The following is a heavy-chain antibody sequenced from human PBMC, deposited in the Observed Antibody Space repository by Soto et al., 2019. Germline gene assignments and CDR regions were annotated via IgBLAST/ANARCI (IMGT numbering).Heavy chain of an antibody. CDR1: GYTFTSYA. CDR2: INAGNGNT. Sequence: QSQLVQSGAEVKKPGASVKVTCKASGYTFTSYAMHWVRQAPGQRLEWMGWINAGNGNTKYSQKFQGRVTITRDTSASTAYMELSSLRSEDTAVYYCARDGGYDSSGYHYFDYWGQGTLVTVSS. D-gene: IGHD3-22*01. CDR3: ARDGGYDSSGYHYFDY. V-gene: IGHV1-3*01. J-gene: IGHJ4*02.